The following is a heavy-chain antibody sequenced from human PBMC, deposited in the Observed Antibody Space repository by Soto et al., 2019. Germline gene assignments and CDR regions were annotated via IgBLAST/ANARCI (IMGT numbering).Heavy chain of an antibody. D-gene: IGHD2-15*01. CDR3: ARGGYFVGVVAATPNWFDP. CDR1: GFTFSSYA. CDR2: ISYDGSNK. J-gene: IGHJ5*02. Sequence: QVQLVESGGGVVQPGRSLRLSCAASGFTFSSYAMHWVRQAPGKGLEWVAVISYDGSNKYYADSVKGRFTISRDNSKNTRYLQMNSLRAEDTAVYYCARGGYFVGVVAATPNWFDPWGQGTLVTVSS. V-gene: IGHV3-30-3*01.